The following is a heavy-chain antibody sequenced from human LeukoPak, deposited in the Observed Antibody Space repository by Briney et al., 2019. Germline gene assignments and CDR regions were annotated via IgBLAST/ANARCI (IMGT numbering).Heavy chain of an antibody. Sequence: SETLSLTCTVSGGSISSYYWSWIRQPPGKGLEWIGYIYTSGSTNYNPSLKSQVTISVDTSKNQFSLKLSSVTAADTAVYYCARLFWHSNYYYYYMDVWGKGTTVTVSS. D-gene: IGHD4-11*01. V-gene: IGHV4-4*09. CDR3: ARLFWHSNYYYYYMDV. CDR2: IYTSGST. CDR1: GGSISSYY. J-gene: IGHJ6*03.